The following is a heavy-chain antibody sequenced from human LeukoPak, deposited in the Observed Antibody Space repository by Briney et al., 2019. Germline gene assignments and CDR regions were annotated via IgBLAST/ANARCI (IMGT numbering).Heavy chain of an antibody. D-gene: IGHD1-1*01. J-gene: IGHJ6*03. CDR2: IGTASDT. CDR3: ARGPPRGKYYYMDV. V-gene: IGHV3-13*01. Sequence: PGGALRLSCAASGFTFSRFDMHWVRQPTGRGLEWVSTIGTASDTYYPGSVEGRFTLSRDNAKNSLYLQMNSLTAGDTAVYYCARGPPRGKYYYMDVWGKGTTVTVSS. CDR1: GFTFSRFD.